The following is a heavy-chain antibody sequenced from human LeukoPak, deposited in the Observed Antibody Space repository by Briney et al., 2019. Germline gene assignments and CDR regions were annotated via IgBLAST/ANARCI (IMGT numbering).Heavy chain of an antibody. V-gene: IGHV1-58*02. D-gene: IGHD2-2*01. J-gene: IGHJ3*02. CDR3: AADSRCTSTSCNYAFDI. CDR1: GLTFTSSA. Sequence: SVKVSCKASGLTFTSSAMQWVRQARGQRLEWIGWIVVGSGNTNYAQKFQERVTITRDMSTSTAYMELSSLRSEDTAVYYCAADSRCTSTSCNYAFDIWGQGTMVTVSS. CDR2: IVVGSGNT.